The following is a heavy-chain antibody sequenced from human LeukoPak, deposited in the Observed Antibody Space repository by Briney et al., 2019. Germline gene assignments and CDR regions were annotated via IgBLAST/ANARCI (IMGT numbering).Heavy chain of an antibody. CDR3: AKTRYYSVSGRNFFDY. V-gene: IGHV3-23*01. D-gene: IGHD3-10*01. CDR1: GFSFSNYA. J-gene: IGHJ4*02. CDR2: ISGGYNIT. Sequence: PGGSLRLSCAASGFSFSNYAMSWVRQAPGKGLEWVSGISGGYNITNFADSVKGRFTISRDNSKNTLDLQMSSLRVEDTAVYYCAKTRYYSVSGRNFFDYWGQGTQVTVSS.